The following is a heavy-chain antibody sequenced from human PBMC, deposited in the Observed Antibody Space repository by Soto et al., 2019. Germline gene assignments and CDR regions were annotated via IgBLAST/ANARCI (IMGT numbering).Heavy chain of an antibody. CDR1: GYTFTSYT. CDR3: ARGASMVRGVILDAFDI. J-gene: IGHJ3*02. CDR2: INAGNGNT. D-gene: IGHD3-10*01. Sequence: QVQLVQSGAEVKKHGASVKVSCKASGYTFTSYTMHWVRQAPGQRLEWMGWINAGNGNTKYSQKFQGRVTITRDTSASTAYMELSSLRSEDTAVYYCARGASMVRGVILDAFDIWGQGTMVTVSS. V-gene: IGHV1-3*01.